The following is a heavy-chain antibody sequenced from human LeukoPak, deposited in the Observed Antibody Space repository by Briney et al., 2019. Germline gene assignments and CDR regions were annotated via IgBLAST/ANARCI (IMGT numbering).Heavy chain of an antibody. D-gene: IGHD2/OR15-2a*01. V-gene: IGHV3-30*02. J-gene: IGHJ3*02. CDR3: AKGLPDLLLCQLGCDAFDI. CDR2: IRYDGSNK. Sequence: GGSLRLSCAASGFTFSSYGMHWVRQAPGKGLEWVAFIRYDGSNKYYADSVKGRFTISRDNSKNTLYLQMNSPRAEDTAVYYCAKGLPDLLLCQLGCDAFDIWGQGTMVTVSS. CDR1: GFTFSSYG.